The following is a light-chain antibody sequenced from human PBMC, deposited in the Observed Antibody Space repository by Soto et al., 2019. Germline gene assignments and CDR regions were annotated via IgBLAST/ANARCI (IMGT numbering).Light chain of an antibody. CDR2: EVS. CDR3: SSYTSSSNYV. V-gene: IGLV2-14*01. Sequence: QPALTQPASVSGSPGQSITISCTGTSSDVGGYNYVSWYQQHPGKAPKLMIYEVSNRPSGVSNRFSGSKSGNTASLTISGLQAEDEAAYYCSSYTSSSNYVLGNGTKVT. CDR1: SSDVGGYNY. J-gene: IGLJ1*01.